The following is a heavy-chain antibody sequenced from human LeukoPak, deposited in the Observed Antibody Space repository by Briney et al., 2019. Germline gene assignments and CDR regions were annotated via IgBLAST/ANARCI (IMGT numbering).Heavy chain of an antibody. J-gene: IGHJ4*02. CDR1: GFTFSSYA. V-gene: IGHV3-23*01. Sequence: GGSLRLSCAASGFTFSSYAMSWVRQAPGKGLEWVSAISGSGGSTYYADSVKGRFTISRDNAKNSLYLQMNSLRAEDTAVYYCARRGNTGIDYWGQGTLVTVSS. CDR3: ARRGNTGIDY. D-gene: IGHD2/OR15-2a*01. CDR2: ISGSGGST.